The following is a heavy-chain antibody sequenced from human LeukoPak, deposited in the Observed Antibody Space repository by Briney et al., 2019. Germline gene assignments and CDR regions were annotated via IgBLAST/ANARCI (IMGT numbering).Heavy chain of an antibody. D-gene: IGHD1-26*01. Sequence: EGSLRLSCAASGFTVSSNYMSWVRQAPGKGLEWVSVIYSGGSTYYADSVKGRFTISRDNSKNTLYLQMNSLRAEDTAVYYCARDLLVGATVDYWGQGTLVTVSS. CDR1: GFTVSSNY. V-gene: IGHV3-66*01. CDR2: IYSGGST. J-gene: IGHJ4*02. CDR3: ARDLLVGATVDY.